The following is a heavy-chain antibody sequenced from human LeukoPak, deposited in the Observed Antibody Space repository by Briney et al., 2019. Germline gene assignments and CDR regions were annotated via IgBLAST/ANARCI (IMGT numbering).Heavy chain of an antibody. CDR3: ARDIAAAGTVWFDA. J-gene: IGHJ5*02. CDR1: GGSISSYY. CDR2: IYYSGST. D-gene: IGHD6-13*01. V-gene: IGHV4-59*12. Sequence: SETLSLTCTVSGGSISSYYWSWIRQPPGKGLEWIGYIYYSGSTNYNPSLKSRVTISVDTSKNQFSLKLSSVTAADTAVYYCARDIAAAGTVWFDAWGQGTLVTVSS.